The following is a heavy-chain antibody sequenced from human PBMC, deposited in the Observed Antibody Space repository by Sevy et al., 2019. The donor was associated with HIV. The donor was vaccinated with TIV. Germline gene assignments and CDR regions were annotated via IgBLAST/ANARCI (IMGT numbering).Heavy chain of an antibody. CDR2: ISYDGSNK. Sequence: GESLKISCAASGFTFSSYAMHWVRQAPGKGLEWVAVISYDGSNKYYADSVKGRFTISRDNSKNTLCLQMNSLRAEDTAVYYCARDSSLSGSYSDYWGQGTLVTVSS. CDR3: ARDSSLSGSYSDY. V-gene: IGHV3-30*04. J-gene: IGHJ4*02. D-gene: IGHD1-26*01. CDR1: GFTFSSYA.